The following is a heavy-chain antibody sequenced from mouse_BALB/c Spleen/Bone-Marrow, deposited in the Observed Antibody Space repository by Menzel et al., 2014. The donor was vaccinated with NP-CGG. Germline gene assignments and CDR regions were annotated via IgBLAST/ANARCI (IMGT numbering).Heavy chain of an antibody. CDR1: GYTFTDYY. CDR2: IYPGSGNT. D-gene: IGHD1-1*01. J-gene: IGHJ4*01. CDR3: AKGGYGSSYVRYYAMDY. Sequence: VQLQESGAELARPGASVKLSCKASGYTFTDYYINWVERRTGQGLEWIGEIYPGSGNTYYNEKFKGKATLTADKSSSTAYMQLSSLTSEDSAVYFCAKGGYGSSYVRYYAMDYWGQGTSVTASS. V-gene: IGHV1-77*01.